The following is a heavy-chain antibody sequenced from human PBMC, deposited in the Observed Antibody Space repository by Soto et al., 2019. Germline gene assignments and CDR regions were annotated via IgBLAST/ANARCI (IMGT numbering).Heavy chain of an antibody. J-gene: IGHJ4*02. CDR3: AKEHPDSSSWSPFDY. CDR1: GYTLTELS. CDR2: FDPEDGET. D-gene: IGHD6-13*01. Sequence: ASVKVSFKVSGYTLTELSMHWVRQAPGKGLEWMGGFDPEDGETIYAQKFQGRVTMTEDTSTDTAYMELSSLRSEDTAVYYCAKEHPDSSSWSPFDYWGQGTLVTVSS. V-gene: IGHV1-24*01.